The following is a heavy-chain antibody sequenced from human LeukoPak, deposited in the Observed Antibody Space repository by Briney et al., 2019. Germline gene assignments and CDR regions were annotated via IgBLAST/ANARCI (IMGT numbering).Heavy chain of an antibody. V-gene: IGHV1-69*01. J-gene: IGHJ3*02. CDR1: GGTFSSYA. D-gene: IGHD3-3*01. CDR3: ARENYDFASAFDI. CDR2: IIPIFGTA. Sequence: SVKVSCKASGGTFSSYAISWVRQAPGQGLEWMGGIIPIFGTANYAQKFQGRVTITADESTSTAYMELSSLRSEDTAVYYCARENYDFASAFDIWGQGTMVTVSS.